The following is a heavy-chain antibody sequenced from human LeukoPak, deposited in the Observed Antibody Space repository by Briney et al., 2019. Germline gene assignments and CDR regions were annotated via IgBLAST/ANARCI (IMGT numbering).Heavy chain of an antibody. D-gene: IGHD3-10*01. Sequence: GGSLRLSCAASGFTFSSYAMHWVRQAPGKGLEWVAVISYDGSNKYYADSVKGRFTISRDNSKNTLYLQMNSLRAGDTAVYYCARETSDAIMDVWGKGTTVTISS. CDR3: ARETSDAIMDV. J-gene: IGHJ6*03. CDR1: GFTFSSYA. CDR2: ISYDGSNK. V-gene: IGHV3-30*04.